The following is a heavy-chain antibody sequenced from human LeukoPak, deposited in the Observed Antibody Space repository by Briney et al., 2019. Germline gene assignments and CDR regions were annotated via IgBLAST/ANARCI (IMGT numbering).Heavy chain of an antibody. Sequence: MTSETLSLTCAVYGASFSGYYWSWIRQPPGKGLEWIGEINQSGSTNYNPSLKSRVIMSVDTSKNQFSLKLTSVTAADTAVYYCARIPLGYCTGGSRSWGQGTLVTVSS. CDR3: ARIPLGYCTGGSRS. CDR2: INQSGST. CDR1: GASFSGYY. V-gene: IGHV4-34*01. D-gene: IGHD2-8*02. J-gene: IGHJ4*02.